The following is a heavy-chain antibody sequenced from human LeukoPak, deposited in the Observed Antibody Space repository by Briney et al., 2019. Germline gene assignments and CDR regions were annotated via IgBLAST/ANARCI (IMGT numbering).Heavy chain of an antibody. CDR3: AREHNDFWSGYFDY. J-gene: IGHJ4*02. D-gene: IGHD3-3*01. V-gene: IGHV3-7*01. CDR1: GFTFSSYW. Sequence: GGSLRLSCAASGFTFSSYWMSWVRQAPGKGLEWVANIKQDGSEKYYVDSVKGRFTISRDNAKNSLYLQMNSLRAEDTVVYYCAREHNDFWSGYFDYWGQGTLVTVSS. CDR2: IKQDGSEK.